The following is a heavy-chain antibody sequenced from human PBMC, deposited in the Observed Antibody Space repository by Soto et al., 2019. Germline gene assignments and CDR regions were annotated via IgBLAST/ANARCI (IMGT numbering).Heavy chain of an antibody. Sequence: GCLLLSCSACGCTFGSYAMHWVRQAPGKGLEWVAVISYGGSNKYYADSVKGRFTISRDNSKNTLYLQMNSLRAEDTAVYYSARDPDSSGYYVFDYWGQGTLVTVYS. CDR2: ISYGGSNK. D-gene: IGHD3-22*01. V-gene: IGHV3-30-3*01. CDR1: GCTFGSYA. J-gene: IGHJ4*02. CDR3: ARDPDSSGYYVFDY.